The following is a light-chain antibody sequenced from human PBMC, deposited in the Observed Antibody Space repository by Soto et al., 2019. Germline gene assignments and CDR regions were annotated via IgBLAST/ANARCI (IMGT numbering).Light chain of an antibody. J-gene: IGKJ4*01. CDR1: QSVRSN. Sequence: EIVVTHSPATMSVFQGERITISGRASQSVRSNLAWYQQRPGQAHRLIIYGAYNRATGIPDRFSGSGSGKDFTLTISRLKSEDSAVYYCQKSDIWPPLTLGGGHKVDIK. CDR2: GAY. V-gene: IGKV3-15*01. CDR3: QKSDIWPPLT.